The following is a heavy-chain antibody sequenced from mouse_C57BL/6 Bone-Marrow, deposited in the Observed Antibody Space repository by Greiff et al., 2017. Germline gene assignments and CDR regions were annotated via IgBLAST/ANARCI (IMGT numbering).Heavy chain of an antibody. CDR3: AREVEGWLLLDYYAMDC. CDR2: IDPNSGGT. CDR1: GYTFTSYW. D-gene: IGHD2-3*01. V-gene: IGHV1-72*01. J-gene: IGHJ4*01. Sequence: QVQLQQPGAELVKPGASVKLSCKASGYTFTSYWMHWVKQRPGRGLEWIGRIDPNSGGTKYNEKFKSKATLTVDKPSSTAYMQLSSLTSADSAVYYCAREVEGWLLLDYYAMDCWGQGTSVTVSS.